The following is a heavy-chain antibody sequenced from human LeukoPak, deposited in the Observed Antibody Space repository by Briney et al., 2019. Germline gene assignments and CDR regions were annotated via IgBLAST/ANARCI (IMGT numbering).Heavy chain of an antibody. J-gene: IGHJ6*04. CDR3: ARYCSSTSCYMLGLDV. D-gene: IGHD2-2*02. V-gene: IGHV1-46*01. Sequence: ASVKVSCKASGYTFTNYYIHWVRQAPGQGLERMGIINPSGGSTSYAQKFQGRVTMTRDKSTSTVYMELSSLRSEDTAVYYCARYCSSTSCYMLGLDVWGKGTTVTVSS. CDR2: INPSGGST. CDR1: GYTFTNYY.